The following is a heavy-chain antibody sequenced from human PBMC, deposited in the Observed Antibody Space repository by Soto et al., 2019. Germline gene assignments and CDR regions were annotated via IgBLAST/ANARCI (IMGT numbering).Heavy chain of an antibody. Sequence: SETLSLTCTVSGGSISSYYWSWIRQPPGKGLEWIGYIYYSGSTNYNPSLKSRVTISVDTSKNQFSLRLNSVTAADTAVYYCARDLWGYCGADCYPLDVRGQGTTVTGSS. V-gene: IGHV4-59*01. CDR1: GGSISSYY. CDR3: ARDLWGYCGADCYPLDV. D-gene: IGHD2-21*02. J-gene: IGHJ6*02. CDR2: IYYSGST.